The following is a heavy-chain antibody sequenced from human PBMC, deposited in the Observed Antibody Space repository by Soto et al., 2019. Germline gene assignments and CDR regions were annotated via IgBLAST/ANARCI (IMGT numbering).Heavy chain of an antibody. D-gene: IGHD6-6*01. CDR1: GGSISSGDYY. J-gene: IGHJ5*02. CDR2: IYYSGST. Sequence: QVQLQESGPGLVKPSQTLSLTCTVSGGSISSGDYYWSWIRQPPGKGLEWIGYIYYSGSTYYNPSHQSLVTISVDTSKNQFSLKLSSVTAADTAVYYCARERPDGARLDPWGQGTLVTVSS. V-gene: IGHV4-30-4*01. CDR3: ARERPDGARLDP.